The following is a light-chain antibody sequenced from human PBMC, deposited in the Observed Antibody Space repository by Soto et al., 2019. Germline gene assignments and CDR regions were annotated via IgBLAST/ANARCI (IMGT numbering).Light chain of an antibody. CDR3: QQLFDSPIT. J-gene: IGKJ5*01. V-gene: IGKV1-9*01. CDR2: GAS. Sequence: IHLTQSPAFLSASVLYRVTITFRASQAISSYLSWYQQKPGKPPNLLIYGASTLQSDVPSRFSGSGSGTEFTLTVSSLQAEDSATYYCQQLFDSPITFGQGTRLEIK. CDR1: QAISSY.